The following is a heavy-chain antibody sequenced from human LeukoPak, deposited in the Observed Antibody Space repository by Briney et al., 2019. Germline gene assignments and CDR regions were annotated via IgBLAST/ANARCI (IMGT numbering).Heavy chain of an antibody. V-gene: IGHV3-64*04. D-gene: IGHD5-12*01. J-gene: IGHJ4*02. CDR3: AKGYSGYDWSLVDY. CDR1: GFTFSSYA. CDR2: ISSNGGST. Sequence: RPGGSLRLSCAASGFTFSSYAMHWVRQAPGKGLEYVSAISSNGGSTYYADSVKGRFTISRDNSKNTLYLQMNSLRAEDTAAYYCAKGYSGYDWSLVDYWGQGTLVTVSS.